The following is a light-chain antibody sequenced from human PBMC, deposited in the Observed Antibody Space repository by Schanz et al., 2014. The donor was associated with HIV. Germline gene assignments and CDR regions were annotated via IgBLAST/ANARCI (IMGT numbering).Light chain of an antibody. Sequence: QSALTQPASVSGSPGQSITISCTGTNSDVGGYDYVSWYQQHPGKAPKLIIYDVNYRPSGSSNRFSGSKSGSTASLAIFGLQAEDEADYYCCSYAGSSTFEVFGGGTKLTVL. V-gene: IGLV2-14*01. J-gene: IGLJ3*02. CDR2: DVN. CDR3: CSYAGSSTFEV. CDR1: NSDVGGYDY.